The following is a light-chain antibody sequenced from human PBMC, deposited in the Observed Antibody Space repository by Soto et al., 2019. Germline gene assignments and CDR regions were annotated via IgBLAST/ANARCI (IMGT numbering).Light chain of an antibody. Sequence: DIQVTQHPSSLSASVGDRVTITCRASQGIGNFLAWYQQKPGDVPKLLIYAASTVQSGGPSRFSGSGSGTDFTLTISSLQPEDVATYFCHRYNSVPLTFGGGTKVDIK. CDR3: HRYNSVPLT. CDR2: AAS. CDR1: QGIGNF. J-gene: IGKJ4*01. V-gene: IGKV1-27*01.